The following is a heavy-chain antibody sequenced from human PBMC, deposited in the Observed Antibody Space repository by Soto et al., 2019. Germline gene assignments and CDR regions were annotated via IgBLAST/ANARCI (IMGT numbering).Heavy chain of an antibody. Sequence: SSETLSLTCTVSGGSISGGDYYWSWIRHPPGKGLEWIGYIYYSGSTYYNPSLKSRVTISVDTSKNQFSLKLSSVTAADTAVYYCARDNILGILYGGMDVWGQGTTVTVSS. J-gene: IGHJ6*02. CDR1: GGSISGGDYY. CDR2: IYYSGST. CDR3: ARDNILGILYGGMDV. D-gene: IGHD3-3*01. V-gene: IGHV4-30-4*01.